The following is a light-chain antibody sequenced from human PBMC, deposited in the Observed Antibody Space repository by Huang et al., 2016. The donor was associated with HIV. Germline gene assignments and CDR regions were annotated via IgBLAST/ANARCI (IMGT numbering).Light chain of an antibody. J-gene: IGKJ1*01. CDR1: QSVSSS. CDR2: DAS. CDR3: QQRSNWPGT. Sequence: EIILTQSPATLSLFPGERATLSCRASQSVSSSVAWYQQKPGQTPRLLIYDASKRATGIPARCSGSGSATDFTLTISSLEPEDFAVYYCQQRSNWPGTFGRGTKVEV. V-gene: IGKV3-11*01.